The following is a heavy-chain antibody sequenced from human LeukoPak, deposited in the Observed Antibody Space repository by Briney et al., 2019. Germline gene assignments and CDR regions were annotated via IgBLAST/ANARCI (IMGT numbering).Heavy chain of an antibody. CDR3: ARDGGAAGLWFFDL. Sequence: GGSLRLSCAASGFTFSSYSMNWVRQAPGKGLEWVSSISSSSSYIYYADSVKGRFTISRDNAKNSLYLQMNSLRAEDTAVYYCARDGGAAGLWFFDLWGRGTLVTVSS. CDR2: ISSSSSYI. CDR1: GFTFSSYS. D-gene: IGHD3-16*01. J-gene: IGHJ2*01. V-gene: IGHV3-21*01.